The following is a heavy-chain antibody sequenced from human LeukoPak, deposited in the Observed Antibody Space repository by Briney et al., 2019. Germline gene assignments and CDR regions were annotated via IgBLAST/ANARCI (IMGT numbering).Heavy chain of an antibody. CDR3: ARDFARTGDYHHFDY. J-gene: IGHJ4*02. Sequence: GGSLRLSCAASGFTFAAYSMNWVRQAPGKGLEWVSSVIVPTGSMYYGDSVKGRFTISRDNAMNSLYLRMSSLRAEDTAVYYCARDFARTGDYHHFDYWGQGTLVIVSS. V-gene: IGHV3-21*01. D-gene: IGHD7-27*01. CDR2: VIVPTGSM. CDR1: GFTFAAYS.